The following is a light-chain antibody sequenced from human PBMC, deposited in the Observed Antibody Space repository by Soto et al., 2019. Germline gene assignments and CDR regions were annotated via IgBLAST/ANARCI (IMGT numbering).Light chain of an antibody. CDR1: QSVTSN. CDR3: QQRRTRPPLFT. V-gene: IGKV3-11*01. CDR2: DTS. Sequence: EIVLTQSPATLSLSPGERATLSCRASQSVTSNFAWYQQKPGQAPRLLIYDTSNRATGIPARFSGSGSGTDFTLTISSLEPEDFAVFFCQQRRTRPPLFTFGPGTKVDSK. J-gene: IGKJ3*01.